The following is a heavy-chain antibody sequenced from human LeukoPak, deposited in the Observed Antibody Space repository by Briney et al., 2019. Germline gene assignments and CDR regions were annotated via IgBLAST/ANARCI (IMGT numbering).Heavy chain of an antibody. CDR3: ASLCGGDCYRAQDAFDI. D-gene: IGHD2-21*01. CDR2: IYYSGST. V-gene: IGHV4-59*01. Sequence: PSEILSLTCTVSGGSISSYYWSWIRQPPGKGLEWIGYIYYSGSTNYNPSLKSRVTISVDTSKNQFSLKLSSVTAADTAVYYCASLCGGDCYRAQDAFDIWGQGTMVTVSS. CDR1: GGSISSYY. J-gene: IGHJ3*02.